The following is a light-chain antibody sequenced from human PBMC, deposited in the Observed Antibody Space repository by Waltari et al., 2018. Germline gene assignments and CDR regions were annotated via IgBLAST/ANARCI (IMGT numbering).Light chain of an antibody. CDR1: STNVGYQG. J-gene: IGLJ3*02. Sequence: QAGLTQPPSMSKDLRQTATLTCTGDSTNVGYQGAVWLQQLQGHPPKLLMYRNNERPSGISEGFSASRSGNTASLTITGLQTEDEAEYYCSAWDSSLSGWMFGGGTKLTVL. CDR3: SAWDSSLSGWM. CDR2: RNN. V-gene: IGLV10-54*04.